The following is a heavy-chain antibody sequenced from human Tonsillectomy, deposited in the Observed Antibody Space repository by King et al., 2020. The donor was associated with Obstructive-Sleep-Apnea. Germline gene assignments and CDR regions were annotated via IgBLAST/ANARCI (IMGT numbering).Heavy chain of an antibody. CDR1: GGSISSYY. Sequence: VQLQESGPGLVKPSETLSLTCTVSGGSISSYYWSWLRQPPGKGLEWIGYVYYSGSTNYNPSLKSRVTISVDTSTNQFSLKLSSVTAADTAVYYCARAPYGAGIIDWFDPWGQGTLVTVSS. CDR3: ARAPYGAGIIDWFDP. V-gene: IGHV4-59*01. J-gene: IGHJ5*02. CDR2: VYYSGST. D-gene: IGHD3-10*01.